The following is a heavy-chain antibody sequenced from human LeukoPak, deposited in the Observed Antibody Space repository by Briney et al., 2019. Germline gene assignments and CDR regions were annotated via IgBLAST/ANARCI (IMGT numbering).Heavy chain of an antibody. Sequence: GGSLRLSCVASDFTFSSYVMSWVRQAPGKGLEWVSGISDSGGSTYYADSVKGRFTISRDNSKNTLYLQMNSLRAEDTAVYYCAKPLPDYDAFDIWGQGTMVTVSS. J-gene: IGHJ3*02. V-gene: IGHV3-23*01. CDR2: ISDSGGST. D-gene: IGHD3-16*01. CDR3: AKPLPDYDAFDI. CDR1: DFTFSSYV.